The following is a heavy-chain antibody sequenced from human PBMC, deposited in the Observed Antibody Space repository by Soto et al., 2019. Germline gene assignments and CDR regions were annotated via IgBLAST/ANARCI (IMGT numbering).Heavy chain of an antibody. Sequence: QVQLVESGGGVVQPGRSLRLSCTVSVFTLSSCAVHWVRQSRDKGLEWVADISYDGSYKHYADSVKGRFTISRDNSKNTLYLQMNSLRAEDTAVYYCARGEEEGADYFDYWGQGTLVTVSS. CDR3: ARGEEEGADYFDY. CDR1: VFTLSSCA. V-gene: IGHV3-30-3*01. J-gene: IGHJ4*02. CDR2: ISYDGSYK.